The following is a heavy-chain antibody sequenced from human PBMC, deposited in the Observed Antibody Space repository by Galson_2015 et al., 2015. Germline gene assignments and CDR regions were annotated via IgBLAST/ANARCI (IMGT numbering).Heavy chain of an antibody. CDR2: ISYDGSNK. CDR3: ATDGSYYDY. CDR1: GFTFSSYG. D-gene: IGHD1-26*01. Sequence: SLRLSCAASGFTFSSYGMHWVRQAPGKGLEWVAVISYDGSNKYYADSVKGRSTISRDNSKNTLYLQMNSLRAEDTAVYYCATDGSYYDYWGQGTLVTVSS. J-gene: IGHJ4*02. V-gene: IGHV3-30*03.